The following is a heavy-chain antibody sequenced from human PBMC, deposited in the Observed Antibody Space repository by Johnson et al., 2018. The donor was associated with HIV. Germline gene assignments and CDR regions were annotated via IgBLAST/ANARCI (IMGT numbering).Heavy chain of an antibody. CDR3: ARARDYNFWSPATDI. J-gene: IGHJ3*02. D-gene: IGHD3-3*01. CDR1: GFTFSSYW. CDR2: IKQDGSEK. V-gene: IGHV3-7*01. Sequence: VQLVESGGGLVQPGGSLRLSCAASGFTFSSYWMSWVHQAPGKGLEWVANIKQDGSEKYYVDSVKGRFTISRDNAKNSLYLQMNSLRAEDTAVYYCARARDYNFWSPATDIWGQGTMVTVSS.